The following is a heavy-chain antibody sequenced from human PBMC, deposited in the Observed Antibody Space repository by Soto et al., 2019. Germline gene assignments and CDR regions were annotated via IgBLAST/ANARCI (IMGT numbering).Heavy chain of an antibody. Sequence: GGSLRLSCAASGFSFTNAWMTWVRQPPGKGLEWVGRIKSKTNGGTTDYAAPVKDRFTISRDDSENTLYLQMNNLQMEDTAVYYCTSSNYYDSGTYPKAPFDYWGQGTLVTVSS. CDR1: GFSFTNAW. CDR2: IKSKTNGGTT. CDR3: TSSNYYDSGTYPKAPFDY. V-gene: IGHV3-15*07. D-gene: IGHD3-10*01. J-gene: IGHJ4*02.